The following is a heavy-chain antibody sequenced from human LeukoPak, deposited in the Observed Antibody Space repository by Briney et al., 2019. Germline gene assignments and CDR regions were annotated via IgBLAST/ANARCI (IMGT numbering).Heavy chain of an antibody. CDR1: GYTFTSYG. V-gene: IGHV1-18*01. CDR2: ISAYNGNT. CDR3: AKDAPSGSYDY. D-gene: IGHD1-26*01. J-gene: IGHJ4*02. Sequence: ASVKVSCKASGYTFTSYGISWARQAPGQGLEWMGWISAYNGNTNYAQKLQGRVTMTTDTSTSTAYMELRSLRSDDTAVYYCAKDAPSGSYDYWGQGTLVTVSS.